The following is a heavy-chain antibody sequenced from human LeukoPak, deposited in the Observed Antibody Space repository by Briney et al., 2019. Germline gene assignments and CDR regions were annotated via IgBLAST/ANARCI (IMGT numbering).Heavy chain of an antibody. D-gene: IGHD2/OR15-2a*01. CDR1: GYTLSELS. J-gene: IGHJ4*02. CDR3: AASFLRFSPDFDY. V-gene: IGHV1-24*01. CDR2: SNPEDGET. Sequence: GASVNVSCKVSGYTLSELSIHWVRQPPGKGLEWVGSSNPEDGETYSAQTFQGRLILTEDTSTDTAYMELRTLRSEDTAVFYCAASFLRFSPDFDYWGQGTLVTVSS.